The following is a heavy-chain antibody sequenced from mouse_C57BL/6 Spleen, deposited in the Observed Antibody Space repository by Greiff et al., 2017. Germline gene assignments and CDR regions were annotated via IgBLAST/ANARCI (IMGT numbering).Heavy chain of an antibody. CDR3: ASPSTVPYAMDY. J-gene: IGHJ4*01. CDR2: ISSGSSTI. V-gene: IGHV5-17*01. Sequence: EVKLVESGGGLVKPGGSLKLSCAASGFTFSDYGMHWVRQAPEKGLVWVAYISSGSSTIYYADTVKGRFTISRDNAKNTLFLQMTSLRSEDTAMYYCASPSTVPYAMDYGGQGTSVTVSS. D-gene: IGHD4-1*02. CDR1: GFTFSDYG.